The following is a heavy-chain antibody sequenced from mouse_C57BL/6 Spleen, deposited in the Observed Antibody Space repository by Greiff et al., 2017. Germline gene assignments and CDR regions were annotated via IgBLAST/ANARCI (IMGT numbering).Heavy chain of an antibody. J-gene: IGHJ4*01. D-gene: IGHD6-1*01. Sequence: EVQRVESGPGLVKPSQSLSLTCSVTGYSITSGYYWNWIRQFPGNKLEWMGYISYDGSNNYNPSLKNRISITRDTSKNQFFLKLNSVTTEDTATYYCAREPASTFDYYAMDYWGQGTSVTVSS. CDR2: ISYDGSN. CDR3: AREPASTFDYYAMDY. V-gene: IGHV3-6*01. CDR1: GYSITSGYY.